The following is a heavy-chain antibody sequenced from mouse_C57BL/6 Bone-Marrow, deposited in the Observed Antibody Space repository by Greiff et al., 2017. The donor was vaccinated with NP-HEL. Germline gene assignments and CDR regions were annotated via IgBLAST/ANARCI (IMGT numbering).Heavy chain of an antibody. V-gene: IGHV1-19*01. CDR3: ASDYYGSSSAWFAY. J-gene: IGHJ3*01. CDR1: GYTFTDYY. D-gene: IGHD1-1*01. Sequence: EVQLQQSGPVLVKPGASVKMSCKASGYTFTDYYMNWVKQSHGKSLEWIGFINPYNGGTSYNQKFKGKATLTVDKSSSTAYMELNSLTSEDSAVYYCASDYYGSSSAWFAYWGQGTLVTVSA. CDR2: INPYNGGT.